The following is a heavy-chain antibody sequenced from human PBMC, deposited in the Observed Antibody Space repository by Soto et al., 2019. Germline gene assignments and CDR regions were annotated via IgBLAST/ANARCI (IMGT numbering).Heavy chain of an antibody. D-gene: IGHD6-13*01. CDR1: GGSFSGYY. J-gene: IGHJ4*02. Sequence: PSETLSLTCAVYGGSFSGYYWSWIRQPPGKGLEWIGEINHSGSTNYNPSLKSRVTISVDTSKNQFSLKLSSVTAADTAVYYCARGWGSSWYFPFDYWGQGTLVTVSS. CDR2: INHSGST. V-gene: IGHV4-34*01. CDR3: ARGWGSSWYFPFDY.